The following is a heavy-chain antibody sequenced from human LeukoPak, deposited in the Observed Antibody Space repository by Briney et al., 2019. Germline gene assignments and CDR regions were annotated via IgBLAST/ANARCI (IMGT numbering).Heavy chain of an antibody. J-gene: IGHJ4*02. CDR3: ASLKSPLLWFGELRSGYDY. V-gene: IGHV4-34*01. CDR2: INHSGST. Sequence: PSETLSLTCAVYGGSFSGYSWNWIRQPPGKGLEMIGEINHSGSTNYNPSLTSRVTISADKSKNQFSLKLSSVTAADTAVYYCASLKSPLLWFGELRSGYDYWGQGTLVTVSS. CDR1: GGSFSGYS. D-gene: IGHD3-10*01.